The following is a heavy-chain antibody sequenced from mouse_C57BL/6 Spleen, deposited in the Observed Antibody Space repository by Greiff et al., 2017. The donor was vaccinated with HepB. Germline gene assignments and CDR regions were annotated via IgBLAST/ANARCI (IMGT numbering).Heavy chain of an antibody. Sequence: VQLQQSGPELVKPGASVKISCKASGYAFSSSWMNWVKQRPGKGLEWIGRIYPGDGDTNYNGKFKGKATLTADKSSSTAYMQLSSRTSEDSAVYFCARGGLRRYFDYWGQGTTLTVSS. J-gene: IGHJ2*01. CDR3: ARGGLRRYFDY. D-gene: IGHD2-4*01. CDR1: GYAFSSSW. CDR2: IYPGDGDT. V-gene: IGHV1-82*01.